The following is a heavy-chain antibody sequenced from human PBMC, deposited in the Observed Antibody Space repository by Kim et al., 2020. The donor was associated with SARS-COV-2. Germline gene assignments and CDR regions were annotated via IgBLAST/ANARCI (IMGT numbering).Heavy chain of an antibody. Sequence: SETLSLTCAVYGGSFSGYYWSWIRQPPGKGLEWIGEINHSGSTNYNPSLKSRVTISVDTSKNQFSLKLSSVPAADTAVYYCARGLPFTMIYQPYNWFDPWGQGTLVTVSS. CDR1: GGSFSGYY. CDR2: INHSGST. J-gene: IGHJ5*02. V-gene: IGHV4-34*01. D-gene: IGHD3-22*01. CDR3: ARGLPFTMIYQPYNWFDP.